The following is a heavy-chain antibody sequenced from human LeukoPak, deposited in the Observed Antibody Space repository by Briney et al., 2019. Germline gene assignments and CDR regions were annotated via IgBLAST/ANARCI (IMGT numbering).Heavy chain of an antibody. CDR2: IYYSGST. J-gene: IGHJ4*02. V-gene: IGHV4-59*01. D-gene: IGHD6-13*01. CDR3: ARVTGYMTEDYFDY. CDR1: GGSINSYY. Sequence: RSETLSLTCTVSGGSINSYYWSWIRQPPGKGLEWIGYIYYSGSTNYNPSLKSRVTISVDTSKNQFSLRLSSVTAADTAVYYCARVTGYMTEDYFDYWGQGTLITVSS.